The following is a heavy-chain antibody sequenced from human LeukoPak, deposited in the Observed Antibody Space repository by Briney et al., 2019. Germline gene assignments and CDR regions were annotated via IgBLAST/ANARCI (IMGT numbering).Heavy chain of an antibody. V-gene: IGHV4-38-2*02. D-gene: IGHD1-1*01. CDR1: GYSISSGYY. CDR2: IYHSGST. CDR3: ARVPTGNDGYYYYYMDV. J-gene: IGHJ6*03. Sequence: PSETLSLTCNVSGYSISSGYYWAWIRQPPGKGLEWIGSIYHSGSTYYNPSLKSRVTISVDTSKNHFSLKLSSVTAADTAVYYCARVPTGNDGYYYYYMDVWGKGTTVTVSS.